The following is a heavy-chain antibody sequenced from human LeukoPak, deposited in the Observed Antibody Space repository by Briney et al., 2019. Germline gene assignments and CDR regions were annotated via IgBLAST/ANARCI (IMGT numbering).Heavy chain of an antibody. CDR3: ATRAGNPYYYDSSGFHFDY. CDR2: IYHSGST. Sequence: SETLSLTCAVSGGSISSSDWWSWVRQPPGKGLEWIGEIYHSGSTNYNPSLKSRVTISVDKSKNQFSLKLSSVTAADTAVYYCATRAGNPYYYDSSGFHFDYWGQGTLVTVSS. D-gene: IGHD3-22*01. J-gene: IGHJ4*02. V-gene: IGHV4-4*02. CDR1: GGSISSSDW.